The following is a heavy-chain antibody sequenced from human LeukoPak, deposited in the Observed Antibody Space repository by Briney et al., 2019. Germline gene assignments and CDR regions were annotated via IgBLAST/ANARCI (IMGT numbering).Heavy chain of an antibody. D-gene: IGHD1-26*01. CDR1: GYNFPNYW. V-gene: IGHV5-51*01. CDR2: VYLGDSDT. CDR3: ARHQNVGATSPFDY. Sequence: GESLKISCKGSGYNFPNYWIAWVRRMPGKGLESMGIVYLGDSDTRYSPSFQGQVTISADKSISTAYVQWSSLKASDSAMYYCARHQNVGATSPFDYWGQGTLVTVSS. J-gene: IGHJ4*02.